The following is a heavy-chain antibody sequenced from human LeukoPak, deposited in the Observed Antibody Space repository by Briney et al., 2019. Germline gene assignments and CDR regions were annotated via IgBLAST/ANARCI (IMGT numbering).Heavy chain of an antibody. V-gene: IGHV3-74*01. Sequence: GGSLRPSCAASGFTFSSYWMHWVRHAPGKGLVWVSRINSDGSSTSYADSVKGRFTISRDNAKNTLYLQMNSLRAEDTAVYYCARGDYYDSSPDYWGQGTLVTVSS. D-gene: IGHD3-22*01. CDR1: GFTFSSYW. J-gene: IGHJ4*02. CDR3: ARGDYYDSSPDY. CDR2: INSDGSST.